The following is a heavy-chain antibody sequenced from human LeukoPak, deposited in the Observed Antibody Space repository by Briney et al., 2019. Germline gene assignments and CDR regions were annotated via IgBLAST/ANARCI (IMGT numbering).Heavy chain of an antibody. V-gene: IGHV4-38-2*02. Sequence: PSETLSLTCTVSGYSTSSGYYWGWIRQPPGKGLEWIGSIYHSGSTYYSPSLKSRVTISVDTSKNQFSLKLSSVTAADTAVYYCARDGESYGAFDIWGQGTMVTVSS. CDR1: GYSTSSGYY. CDR2: IYHSGST. D-gene: IGHD3-10*01. J-gene: IGHJ3*02. CDR3: ARDGESYGAFDI.